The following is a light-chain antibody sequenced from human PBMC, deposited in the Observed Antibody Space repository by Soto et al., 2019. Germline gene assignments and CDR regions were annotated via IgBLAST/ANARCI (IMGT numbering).Light chain of an antibody. V-gene: IGKV1-27*01. J-gene: IGKJ5*01. CDR2: AAS. CDR1: QGISNY. CDR3: QKYNSAPPIT. Sequence: EIQMTQSPSSLSASVGDRVTITCHSSQGISNYLAWYQQKPGKVPKLLIYAASTLQSGVPSRFSGSGSGTDFSLTISSLQPEDVATYYCQKYNSAPPITLGQGTRLEI.